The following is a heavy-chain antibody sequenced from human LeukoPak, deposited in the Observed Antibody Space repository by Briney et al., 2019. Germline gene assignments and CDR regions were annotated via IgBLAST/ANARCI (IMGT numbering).Heavy chain of an antibody. CDR2: MNPNSGNT. J-gene: IGHJ5*02. CDR1: GYTFTSYD. Sequence: ASVKVSCKASGYTFTSYDINWVRQATGQGLEWMGWMNPNSGNTGYAQKFQGRVTITRNTSISTAYMELSSLRSEDTAVYYCAREGVKCSSTSCPANWFDPWGQGTLVTVSS. CDR3: AREGVKCSSTSCPANWFDP. V-gene: IGHV1-8*03. D-gene: IGHD2-2*01.